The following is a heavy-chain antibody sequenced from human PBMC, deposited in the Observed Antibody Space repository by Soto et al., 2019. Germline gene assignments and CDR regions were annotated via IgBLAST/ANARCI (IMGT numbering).Heavy chain of an antibody. Sequence: GWSLRLSCAASGFTFSSYSMNWVRQAPGKGLEWVSSISSSSSYIYYADSVKGRFTISRDNAKNSLYLQMNSLRAEDTAVYYCARGTYDSSGYYYSGDAFDIWGHGTMVTLSS. CDR1: GFTFSSYS. CDR3: ARGTYDSSGYYYSGDAFDI. V-gene: IGHV3-21*01. CDR2: ISSSSSYI. D-gene: IGHD3-22*01. J-gene: IGHJ3*02.